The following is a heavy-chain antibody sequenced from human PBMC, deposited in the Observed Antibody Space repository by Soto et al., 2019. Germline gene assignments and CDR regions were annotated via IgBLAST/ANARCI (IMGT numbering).Heavy chain of an antibody. Sequence: SVKVSCKASGGTFSSYAISWVRQAPGQGLEWMGGIIPIFGTANYAQKFQGRVAITADESTSTAYMELSSLRSEDTAVYYCARGDDYGDEIDYWGQGTLVTVSS. CDR2: IIPIFGTA. CDR3: ARGDDYGDEIDY. D-gene: IGHD4-17*01. J-gene: IGHJ4*02. CDR1: GGTFSSYA. V-gene: IGHV1-69*13.